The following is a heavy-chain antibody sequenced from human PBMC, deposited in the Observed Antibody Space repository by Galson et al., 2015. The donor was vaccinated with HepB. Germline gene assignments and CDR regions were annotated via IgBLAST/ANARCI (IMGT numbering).Heavy chain of an antibody. CDR3: AKAHRITVPYQGYFES. CDR2: VSGSGVTT. CDR1: GFTFSSYA. J-gene: IGHJ4*02. V-gene: IGHV3-23*01. Sequence: SLRLPCAASGFTFSSYAMSWVRQAPGQGLEWVSTVSGSGVTTYYADSVKGRFTISRDNSKNTVYLVLKSLRAEDTAVYYCAKAHRITVPYQGYFESWGQGTLVTVSS. D-gene: IGHD2-2*01.